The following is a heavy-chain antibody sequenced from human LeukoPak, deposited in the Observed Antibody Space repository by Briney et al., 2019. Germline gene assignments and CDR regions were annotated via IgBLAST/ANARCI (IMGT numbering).Heavy chain of an antibody. D-gene: IGHD1-26*01. CDR3: ARAQSGSYSRFAFDI. CDR1: GGPISTYY. J-gene: IGHJ3*02. Sequence: SETLSLTCTVSGGPISTYYWTWIRQPPGKGLEWIGYINYSGRTNYNPSLKSRVTISVDTSKNQFSLRLNSVTAADTAVFYCARAQSGSYSRFAFDIWGQGTMVTVSS. V-gene: IGHV4-59*01. CDR2: INYSGRT.